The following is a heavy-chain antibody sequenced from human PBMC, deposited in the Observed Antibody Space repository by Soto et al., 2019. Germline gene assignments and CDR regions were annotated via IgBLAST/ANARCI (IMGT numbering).Heavy chain of an antibody. CDR3: ARGIVGATTGEFDAFDI. CDR2: IYPGDSDT. V-gene: IGHV5-51*01. Sequence: GESLKISCKGSGYSFTSYWIGWVRQMPGKGLEWMGIIYPGDSDTRYSPSFQGQVTISADKSISTAYLQWSSLKASDTAMYYCARGIVGATTGEFDAFDIWGQGTMVTVSS. J-gene: IGHJ3*02. D-gene: IGHD1-26*01. CDR1: GYSFTSYW.